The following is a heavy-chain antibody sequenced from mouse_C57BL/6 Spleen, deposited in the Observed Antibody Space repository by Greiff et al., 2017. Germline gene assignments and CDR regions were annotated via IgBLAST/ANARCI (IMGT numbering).Heavy chain of an antibody. J-gene: IGHJ1*03. Sequence: VKLMESGPELVKPGASVKLSCKASGYTFTSYDINWVQQSPGQGLEWIGCIYPRDGSTKYNETFKGKATLSVDTSSSTAYMELHSLTSEDSAVYFCARRGYGSRRPLWYFDVWGTGTTVTVSS. CDR3: ARRGYGSRRPLWYFDV. V-gene: IGHV1-85*01. D-gene: IGHD1-1*01. CDR1: GYTFTSYD. CDR2: IYPRDGST.